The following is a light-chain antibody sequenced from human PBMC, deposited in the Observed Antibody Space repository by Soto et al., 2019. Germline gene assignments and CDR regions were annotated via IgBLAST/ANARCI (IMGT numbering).Light chain of an antibody. CDR3: QQYSIWRT. Sequence: EIEMTQSPATLSLAPGERVTLSCRASESVSTNLAWYQPKAGQAPRLRIYGASTRATGIPARLSGSGSGTEFTLTISSLQSEDFAVYYCQQYSIWRTFGQGTKVDIK. J-gene: IGKJ1*01. V-gene: IGKV3-15*01. CDR2: GAS. CDR1: ESVSTN.